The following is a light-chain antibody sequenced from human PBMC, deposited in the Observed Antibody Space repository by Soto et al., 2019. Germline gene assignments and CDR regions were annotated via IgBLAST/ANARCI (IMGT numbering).Light chain of an antibody. Sequence: QPVLTQSPSASASLGASVKLTCTLSSGHSSYAIAWHQQQPEKGPRYLMKLNSDGSHRKGDGIPDRFSGSSSGAEHYLTISSLQSEDEADYYCQTWGTRIGVFGGGTKVTVL. V-gene: IGLV4-69*01. CDR3: QTWGTRIGV. CDR1: SGHSSYA. J-gene: IGLJ2*01. CDR2: LNSDGSH.